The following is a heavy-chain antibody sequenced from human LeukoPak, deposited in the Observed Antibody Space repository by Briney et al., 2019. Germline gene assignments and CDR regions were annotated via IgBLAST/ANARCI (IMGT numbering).Heavy chain of an antibody. J-gene: IGHJ4*02. Sequence: SSETLSLTCTVSGGSISSSSYYWGWIRQPPGKGLEWIGSIYYSGSTYYNPSLKSRVTISVDTSKNQFSLKLSSVTAADTAVYYCARHELGPSWQPDYFDYWGQGTLVTVSS. CDR1: GGSISSSSYY. CDR3: ARHELGPSWQPDYFDY. V-gene: IGHV4-39*01. CDR2: IYYSGST. D-gene: IGHD7-27*01.